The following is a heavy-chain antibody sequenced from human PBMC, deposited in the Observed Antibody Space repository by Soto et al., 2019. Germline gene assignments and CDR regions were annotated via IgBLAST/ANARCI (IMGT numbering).Heavy chain of an antibody. CDR2: IYYSGST. Sequence: SETLSLTCTVSGGSISSYYWIWIRQPPGKGLEWIGYIYYSGSTNYNPSLKSRVTISVDTSKNQFSLKLSSVTAADTAVYYCARQGFGRLHGLVDVWGQGTTVTVSS. CDR1: GGSISSYY. J-gene: IGHJ6*02. CDR3: ARQGFGRLHGLVDV. D-gene: IGHD3-10*01. V-gene: IGHV4-59*08.